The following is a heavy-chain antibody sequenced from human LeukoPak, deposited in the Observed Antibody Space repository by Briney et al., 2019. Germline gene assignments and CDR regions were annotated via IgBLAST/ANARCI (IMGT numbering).Heavy chain of an antibody. D-gene: IGHD3-10*01. CDR2: ISSSSSTI. Sequence: PGRSLRLSCAASGFNFSSYSMNWVRQAPGKGLEWVSYISSSSSTIYYADSVKGRFTISRDNAKNSLYLQMNSLRAEDTAVYYCARNPPLRGVLFYFDYWGQGTLVTVSS. V-gene: IGHV3-48*04. J-gene: IGHJ4*02. CDR3: ARNPPLRGVLFYFDY. CDR1: GFNFSSYS.